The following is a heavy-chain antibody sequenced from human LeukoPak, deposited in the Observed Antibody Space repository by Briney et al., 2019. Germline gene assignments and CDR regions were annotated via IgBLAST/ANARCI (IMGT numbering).Heavy chain of an antibody. CDR2: INHSGST. CDR3: ARRPRGVIIKTWFDS. CDR1: GGSFSGYY. J-gene: IGHJ5*01. D-gene: IGHD3-10*01. Sequence: PSETLPLTCAVYGGSFSGYYWSWIRQPPGKGLEWIGEINHSGSTNYNPSLKGRVTILLDTSKNQFSLNLSSVTAADTAVYYCARRPRGVIIKTWFDSWGQGTLVTVSS. V-gene: IGHV4-34*01.